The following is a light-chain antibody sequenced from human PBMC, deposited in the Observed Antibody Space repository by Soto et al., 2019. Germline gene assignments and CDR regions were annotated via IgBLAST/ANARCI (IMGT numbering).Light chain of an antibody. Sequence: DIQITHSPSPLAASVGDTVTVTSPESQSVSGWLAWYQQKPGEAPKLLIYDASALPRGVPSRFSGSGSGTKFTLTIASLQPDDFATYYCKQYETFSGTFGPGTKVDIK. J-gene: IGKJ1*01. CDR1: QSVSGW. CDR2: DAS. CDR3: KQYETFSGT. V-gene: IGKV1-5*01.